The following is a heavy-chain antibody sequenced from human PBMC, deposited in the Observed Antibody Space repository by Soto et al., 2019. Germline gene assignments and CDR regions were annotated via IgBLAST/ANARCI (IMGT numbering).Heavy chain of an antibody. CDR2: VYYTGTT. Sequence: SETLSLTCTVSGGSISSYFYIWVREPPGKGLEWIGSVYYTGTTDYNPSLKSRVTISVDTSKTQFSLNLRSVTAADTAVYYCARDLAAVPRAFDYWGRGTLVTVSS. CDR1: GGSISSYF. D-gene: IGHD6-13*01. CDR3: ARDLAAVPRAFDY. J-gene: IGHJ4*02. V-gene: IGHV4-59*01.